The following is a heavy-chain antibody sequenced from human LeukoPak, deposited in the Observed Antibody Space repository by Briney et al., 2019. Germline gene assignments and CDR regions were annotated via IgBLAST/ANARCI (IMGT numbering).Heavy chain of an antibody. CDR2: ISAYNGNT. V-gene: IGHV1-18*01. J-gene: IGHJ4*02. D-gene: IGHD6-19*01. Sequence: ASVKVSCKASGYTFTSYGISWVRQAPGQGLEWMGWISAYNGNTNYAQKLQGRVTMTTDTSTGTAYMELRSLRSDDTAVYYCARETIAVAGTGDFDYWGQGTLVTVSS. CDR3: ARETIAVAGTGDFDY. CDR1: GYTFTSYG.